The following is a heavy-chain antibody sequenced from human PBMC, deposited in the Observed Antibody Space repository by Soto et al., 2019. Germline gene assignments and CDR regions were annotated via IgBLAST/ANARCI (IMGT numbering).Heavy chain of an antibody. CDR2: IGGTGRTT. CDR3: AKSRYSDSSGDFYDY. D-gene: IGHD3-22*01. Sequence: PGGSLRLSCAASAFTFNNYAMRWVRQAPGKGLEWVSGIGGTGRTTYYADSVKGRFTISRDNSNNTLFLQMNSLRAEDTAVYYCAKSRYSDSSGDFYDYWGRGTLVTVSS. V-gene: IGHV3-23*01. CDR1: AFTFNNYA. J-gene: IGHJ4*02.